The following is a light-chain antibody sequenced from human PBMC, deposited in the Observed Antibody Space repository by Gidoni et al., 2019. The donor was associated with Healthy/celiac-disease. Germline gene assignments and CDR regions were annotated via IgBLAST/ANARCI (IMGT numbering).Light chain of an antibody. CDR3: QQSYSTPYT. Sequence: DIQMTQSPSSLSASVGDSVTITCRPSQSISSSLNCYQQKPGKAPKLLNYAASSLQSGGPSRFSGSGSGTDFNLNISSLQPEDFATYYCQQSYSTPYTFGQGTKLEIK. V-gene: IGKV1-39*01. J-gene: IGKJ2*01. CDR1: QSISSS. CDR2: AAS.